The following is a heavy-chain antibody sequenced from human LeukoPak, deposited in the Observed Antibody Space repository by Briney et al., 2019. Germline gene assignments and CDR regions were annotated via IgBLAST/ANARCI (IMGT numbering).Heavy chain of an antibody. D-gene: IGHD6-19*01. J-gene: IGHJ4*02. CDR1: EFSVSHNY. V-gene: IGHV3-53*01. CDR3: AREAKAVAGRYYFDY. Sequence: PGGSLRLSCAASEFSVSHNYMSWVRQAPGKGLEWVSAISGSGGSTYYADSVKGRFTISRDNSKNTLYLQMNSLRAEDTAVYYCAREAKAVAGRYYFDYWGQGTLVTVSS. CDR2: ISGSGGST.